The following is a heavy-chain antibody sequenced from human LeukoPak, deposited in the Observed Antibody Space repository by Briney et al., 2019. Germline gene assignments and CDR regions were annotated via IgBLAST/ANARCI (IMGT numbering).Heavy chain of an antibody. CDR2: IYHSGST. CDR1: GGSISSGGYS. CDR3: ARDGAPRGYRAAFDI. Sequence: SETLSLTCAVSGGSISSGGYSWSWIRQPPGKGLEWIGYIYHSGSTYYNPSLKSRVTISVDRSKNQFSLKLSSVTAADTAVYYCARDGAPRGYRAAFDIWGQGTMVTVSS. V-gene: IGHV4-30-2*01. D-gene: IGHD5-18*01. J-gene: IGHJ3*02.